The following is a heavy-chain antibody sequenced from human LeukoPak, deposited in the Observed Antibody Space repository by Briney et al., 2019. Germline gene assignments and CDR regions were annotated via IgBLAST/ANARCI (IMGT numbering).Heavy chain of an antibody. V-gene: IGHV4-59*01. CDR1: GGSISSYY. J-gene: IGHJ5*02. CDR3: ARAYGYDFWSGYHRHNWFDP. Sequence: SETLSLTCTVSGGSISSYYWSWIRQPPGKGLEWIGYIYYSGSTNYNPSLKSRVTISVDTSKNQFSLKLSSVTAADTAVYYCARAYGYDFWSGYHRHNWFDPWGQGTLVTVSS. CDR2: IYYSGST. D-gene: IGHD3-3*01.